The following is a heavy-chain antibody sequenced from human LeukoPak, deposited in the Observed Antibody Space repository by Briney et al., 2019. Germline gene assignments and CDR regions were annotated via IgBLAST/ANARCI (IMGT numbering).Heavy chain of an antibody. Sequence: DPGGSLRLSCAASDFSFSNYWMIWLRQAPGKGLEWVANMRGDGSLKYYLDSVKGRFTISRDNAKNSLYLQMNSLRAEDTALYHCARGGGSSWYRNWFDPWGQGTLVTVSS. V-gene: IGHV3-7*03. CDR1: DFSFSNYW. D-gene: IGHD6-13*01. J-gene: IGHJ5*02. CDR3: ARGGGSSWYRNWFDP. CDR2: MRGDGSLK.